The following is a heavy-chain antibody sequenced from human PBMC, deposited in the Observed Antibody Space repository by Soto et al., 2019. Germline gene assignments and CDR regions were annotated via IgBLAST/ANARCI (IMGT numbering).Heavy chain of an antibody. Sequence: PSETLSLTCTVSGGSISSYYWSWIRQPPGKGLEWIGYIYYSGSTNYNPSLKSRVTISVDTSKNKFSLKLSSVTAADTAVYYCEIVNSPYYYDSSGYYFYYYYYGMDVWGQGTTVTVSS. CDR2: IYYSGST. V-gene: IGHV4-59*01. J-gene: IGHJ6*02. D-gene: IGHD3-22*01. CDR1: GGSISSYY. CDR3: EIVNSPYYYDSSGYYFYYYYYGMDV.